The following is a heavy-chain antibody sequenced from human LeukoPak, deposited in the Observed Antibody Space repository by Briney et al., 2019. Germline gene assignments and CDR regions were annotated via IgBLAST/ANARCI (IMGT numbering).Heavy chain of an antibody. CDR1: GFTFSSYE. CDR2: ISSSGSTI. CDR3: ARLETTWTAFDI. V-gene: IGHV3-48*03. J-gene: IGHJ3*02. D-gene: IGHD4-11*01. Sequence: GGSLRLSCAASGFTFSSYEMNWVRQAPGKGLEWVSYISSSGSTIYYADSVKGRFTISRDNAKNSLYLQMNSLRAEDTAVYYCARLETTWTAFDIWGQGTMVTVSS.